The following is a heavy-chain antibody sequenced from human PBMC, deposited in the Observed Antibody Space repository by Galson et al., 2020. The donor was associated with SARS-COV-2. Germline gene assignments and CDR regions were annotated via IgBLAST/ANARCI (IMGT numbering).Heavy chain of an antibody. D-gene: IGHD2-2*01. CDR3: ARERIVVVPTTTVYYYYYGMDV. J-gene: IGHJ6*02. Sequence: SQTLSHTCAVYGGSFSGYYWSWIRQPPGKGLEWIGEINHSGITNYNPSLKCRVTISLDTSKNQFSLKLSSVTAADTAVYYCARERIVVVPTTTVYYYYYGMDVWGQGATVTVSS. CDR1: GGSFSGYY. CDR2: INHSGIT. V-gene: IGHV4-34*01.